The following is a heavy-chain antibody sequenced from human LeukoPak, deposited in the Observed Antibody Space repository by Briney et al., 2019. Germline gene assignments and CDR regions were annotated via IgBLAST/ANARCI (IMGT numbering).Heavy chain of an antibody. CDR3: ARGMGATRVFDY. V-gene: IGHV1-69*05. D-gene: IGHD1-26*01. CDR1: GGTFSSYA. CDR2: IIPIFGTA. J-gene: IGHJ4*02. Sequence: ASVKVSCKASGGTFSSYAISWVRQAPGQGPEWMGRIIPIFGTANYAQKFQGRVTITTDESTSTAYMELSSLRSEDTAVYYCARGMGATRVFDYWGQGTLVTVSS.